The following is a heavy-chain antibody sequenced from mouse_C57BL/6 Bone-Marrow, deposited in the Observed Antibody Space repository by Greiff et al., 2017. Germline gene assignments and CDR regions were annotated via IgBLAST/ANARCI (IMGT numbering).Heavy chain of an antibody. CDR2: IYPRDGST. CDR1: GYTFTSYD. J-gene: IGHJ4*01. CDR3: VFYYGYDGYAMDY. D-gene: IGHD2-2*01. Sequence: VQLQQSGPELVKPGASVKLSCKASGYTFTSYDINWVKQRPGQGLEWIGWIYPRDGSTKYNEKFKGKATLTVDTSSSTAYMERHSLTSEDSAVYFCVFYYGYDGYAMDYWGQGTSVTVSS. V-gene: IGHV1-85*01.